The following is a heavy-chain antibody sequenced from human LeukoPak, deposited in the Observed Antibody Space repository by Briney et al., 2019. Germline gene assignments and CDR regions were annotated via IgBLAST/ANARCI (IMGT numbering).Heavy chain of an antibody. V-gene: IGHV3-7*01. CDR2: IKQDGSEK. J-gene: IGHJ4*02. Sequence: GGSLRLSCAASGFTFSSYAMNWVRQAPGKGLEWVANIKQDGSEKYYVDSVKGRFTISRDNAKNSLYLQMNSLRAEDTAVYYCARAVRYYDILTGYYSEYYFDYWGQGTLVTVSS. CDR1: GFTFSSYA. CDR3: ARAVRYYDILTGYYSEYYFDY. D-gene: IGHD3-9*01.